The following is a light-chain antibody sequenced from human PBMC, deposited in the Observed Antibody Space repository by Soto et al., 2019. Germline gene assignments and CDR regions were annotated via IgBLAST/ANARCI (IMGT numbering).Light chain of an antibody. CDR2: DAS. J-gene: IGKJ4*01. V-gene: IGKV3-11*01. CDR3: QQRSNWRLT. Sequence: EIVLTQSPATLSLSPGDRATLSCRASLSVSSYLAWYQQKPGQAPRLLIFDASNRATDIPARFSGSGSGTDFTLTISSLEPEDFAVYYCQQRSNWRLTFGGGTKVEIK. CDR1: LSVSSY.